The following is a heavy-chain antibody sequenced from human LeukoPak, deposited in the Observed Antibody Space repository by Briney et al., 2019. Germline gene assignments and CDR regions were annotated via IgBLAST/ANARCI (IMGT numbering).Heavy chain of an antibody. Sequence: SETLSLTCTVSGGSISSYYWSWIRQPAGKGLEWIGRIYTSGSTNYNPSLKSRVTMSVDTSKNQFSLKLSSVTAADTAVYYCARDSGHMVRGVINWLDPWGQGTLVTVSS. CDR2: IYTSGST. CDR3: ARDSGHMVRGVINWLDP. CDR1: GGSISSYY. D-gene: IGHD3-10*01. J-gene: IGHJ5*02. V-gene: IGHV4-4*07.